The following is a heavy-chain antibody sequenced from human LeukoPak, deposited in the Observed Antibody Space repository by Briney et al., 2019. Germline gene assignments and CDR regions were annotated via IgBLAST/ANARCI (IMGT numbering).Heavy chain of an antibody. D-gene: IGHD6-13*01. CDR3: ARGYSSSWLYFDN. Sequence: GGSLRLSCAASGFSVSSNYMSWVRQAPAKGLEWVSLINSGGYSFNADSVKGRFTTSRDNSKNTLYLQMNSLRAEDTAVYYCARGYSSSWLYFDNWGQGTLVTVSS. CDR2: INSGGYS. J-gene: IGHJ4*02. V-gene: IGHV3-66*01. CDR1: GFSVSSNY.